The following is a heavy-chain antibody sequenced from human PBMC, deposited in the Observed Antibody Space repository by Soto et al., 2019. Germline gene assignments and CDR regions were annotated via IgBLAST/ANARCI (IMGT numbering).Heavy chain of an antibody. D-gene: IGHD2-15*01. V-gene: IGHV3-23*01. CDR3: AKRRDIYCSGGSCYLFDY. J-gene: IGHJ4*02. CDR1: GFTFSSYA. Sequence: GGSLRLSCAASGFTFSSYAMSWVRQAPGKGPEWVSAISGSGGSTYYADSVKGRFTISRDNSKNTLYLQMNSLRAEDTAVYYCAKRRDIYCSGGSCYLFDYWGQGTLVTVSS. CDR2: ISGSGGST.